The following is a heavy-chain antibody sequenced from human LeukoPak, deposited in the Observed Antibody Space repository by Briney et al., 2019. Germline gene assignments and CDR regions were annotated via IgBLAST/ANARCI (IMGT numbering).Heavy chain of an antibody. J-gene: IGHJ4*02. D-gene: IGHD6-19*01. Sequence: SETLSLTCTVSGGSISSSSYYWGWIRQPPGKGLEWIGSIYYSGSTYYNPSLKSRVTISVDTSKNQFSLKLSSVTAADTAVYYCARDLTPGYSSGWYPLEFDYWDQGTLVTVSS. CDR3: ARDLTPGYSSGWYPLEFDY. CDR1: GGSISSSSYY. V-gene: IGHV4-39*07. CDR2: IYYSGST.